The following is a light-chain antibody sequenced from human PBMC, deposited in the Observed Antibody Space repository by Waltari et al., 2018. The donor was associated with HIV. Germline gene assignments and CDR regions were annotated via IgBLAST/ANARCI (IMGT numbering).Light chain of an antibody. CDR1: SSDVGAYNL. CDR2: EVN. Sequence: SALTQPASVSGSPGQSHTISCTGTSSDVGAYNLVSRYQQHPGKAPKFIIYEVNKRPSEVSIRFSGSKSGNTASLTISGLQAEDEADYYCCSYAGRSTLEVFGGGTKVTVL. CDR3: CSYAGRSTLEV. J-gene: IGLJ2*01. V-gene: IGLV2-23*02.